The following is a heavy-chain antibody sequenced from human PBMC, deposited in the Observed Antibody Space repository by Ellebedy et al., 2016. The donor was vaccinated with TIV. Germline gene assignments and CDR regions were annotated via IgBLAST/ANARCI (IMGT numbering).Heavy chain of an antibody. CDR3: AKQGGYSYGSPFDY. J-gene: IGHJ4*02. V-gene: IGHV1-3*01. D-gene: IGHD5-18*01. CDR2: INAGNGNT. CDR1: GYTFTTYA. Sequence: AASVTVSCKASGYTFTTYAMHWVRQAPGQRLEWMAWINAGNGNTKYSQKFQGRVTITRDTSATTVYMELSSLRSEDTAVYYCAKQGGYSYGSPFDYWGQGTLVTVSS.